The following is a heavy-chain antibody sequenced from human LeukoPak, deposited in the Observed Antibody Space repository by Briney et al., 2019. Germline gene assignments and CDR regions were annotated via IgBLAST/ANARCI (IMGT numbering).Heavy chain of an antibody. D-gene: IGHD3-10*01. Sequence: ASVKVSCKASGGTFTSYDINWVRQATGQGLEWMGWMNPNSGNTGYAQKFQGRVTMTRNTSISTAYMELSSLRSEDTAVYYCAVIRYGSGINWFDPWGQGTLVTVSS. V-gene: IGHV1-8*01. CDR2: MNPNSGNT. CDR1: GGTFTSYD. J-gene: IGHJ5*02. CDR3: AVIRYGSGINWFDP.